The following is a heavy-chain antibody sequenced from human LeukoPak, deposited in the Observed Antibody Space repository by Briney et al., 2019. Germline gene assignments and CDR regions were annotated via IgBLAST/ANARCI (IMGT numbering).Heavy chain of an antibody. CDR2: IIPIFGTA. V-gene: IGHV1-69*13. Sequence: GASVKVSCKASGGTFSSYAISWVRQAPGQGLEWMGGIIPIFGTANYAQKFQGRVTITADESTSTAYMELSSLRSEDTAVYYCARGDGSSWSAEYFQHWGQGTLVTVSS. CDR1: GGTFSSYA. J-gene: IGHJ1*01. CDR3: ARGDGSSWSAEYFQH. D-gene: IGHD6-13*01.